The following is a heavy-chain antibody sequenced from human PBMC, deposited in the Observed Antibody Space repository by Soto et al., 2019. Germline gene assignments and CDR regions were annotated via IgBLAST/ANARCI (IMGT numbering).Heavy chain of an antibody. CDR3: ASPIYDSSGYYPYYYYYGMDV. D-gene: IGHD3-22*01. CDR2: IDPSDSYT. J-gene: IGHJ6*02. Sequence: PGESLKISCKGSGYSFTSYWISWVRQMPGKGLEWMGRIDPSDSYTNYSPSFQGHVTISADESISTAYLQWSSLKASDTAMYYCASPIYDSSGYYPYYYYYGMDVWGQGTTVTVSS. V-gene: IGHV5-10-1*01. CDR1: GYSFTSYW.